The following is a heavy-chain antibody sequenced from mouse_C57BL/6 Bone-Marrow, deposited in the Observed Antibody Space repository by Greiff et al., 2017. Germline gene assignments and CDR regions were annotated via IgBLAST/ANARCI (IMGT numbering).Heavy chain of an antibody. Sequence: EVKLLESGGGLVKPGGSLKLSCAASGFTFSSYTMSWVRQTPEKRLEWVATISGGGGNTYYPDSVKGRFTISIDNANNTLYLQMSSLRSEDTALYYCARPINLAFFAYWGQGTMVTVSA. V-gene: IGHV5-9*01. CDR1: GFTFSSYT. CDR3: ARPINLAFFAY. D-gene: IGHD6-1*01. J-gene: IGHJ3*01. CDR2: ISGGGGNT.